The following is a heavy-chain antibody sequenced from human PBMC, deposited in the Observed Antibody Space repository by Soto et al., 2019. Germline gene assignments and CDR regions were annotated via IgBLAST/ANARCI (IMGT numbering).Heavy chain of an antibody. D-gene: IGHD3-22*01. CDR1: VGSVGSVIAY. J-gene: IGHJ4*02. CDR3: ARATADGSGYYYFDY. Sequence: SETLSLACTVSVGSVGSVIAYWSWIRQPPGKGLEWIAYIYYSGSTNYNPSLKSRVTISVDTSKNQFSLKLSSVTAADAAVYYCARATADGSGYYYFDYWGQGTLVTVSS. V-gene: IGHV4-61*01. CDR2: IYYSGST.